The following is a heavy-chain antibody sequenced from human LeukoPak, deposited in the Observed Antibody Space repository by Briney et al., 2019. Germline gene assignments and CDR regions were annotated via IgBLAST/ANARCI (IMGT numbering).Heavy chain of an antibody. Sequence: KPSETLSLTCTVSGGSISSYYWSWIRQPPGKGLEWIGYIYYSGSTSYNPSLKSRVTMSVDTSKKQFSLNLSSPTAADTAVYYCARGGTAVVTPYAFDIWGQGTMVTVSS. D-gene: IGHD4-23*01. J-gene: IGHJ3*02. CDR1: GGSISSYY. V-gene: IGHV4-59*01. CDR3: ARGGTAVVTPYAFDI. CDR2: IYYSGST.